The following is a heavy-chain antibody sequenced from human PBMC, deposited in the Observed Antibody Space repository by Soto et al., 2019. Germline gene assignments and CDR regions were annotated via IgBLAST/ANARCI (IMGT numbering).Heavy chain of an antibody. CDR2: ISGSGGTT. D-gene: IGHD6-19*01. CDR3: AKTANGWFSDFDI. J-gene: IGHJ3*02. CDR1: GFTFSSYA. V-gene: IGHV3-23*01. Sequence: EVQLLESGGGLVQPGGSLRLPCAASGFTFSSYAMSWVRQAPGKGLEWVSAISGSGGTTYYADSVKGRFTFSRDNSKNTLYLQMNSLRAEDTAVYYCAKTANGWFSDFDIWGQGTMVTVSS.